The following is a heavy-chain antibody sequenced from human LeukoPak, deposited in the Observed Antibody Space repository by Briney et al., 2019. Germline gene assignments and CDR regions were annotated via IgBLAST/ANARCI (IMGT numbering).Heavy chain of an antibody. J-gene: IGHJ3*02. CDR3: AGENAYGGNFAFYI. D-gene: IGHD4-23*01. CDR1: GFTFSSYW. V-gene: IGHV3-74*01. Sequence: GGSLRLSCAAPGFTFSSYWVHWVRQAPGKGLVWVSRISTDESSTRYADSVKGRFTISRDNANNTPYLQMNSLRGEHSAAYDWAGENAYGGNFAFYIWGERARLTVSS. CDR2: ISTDESST.